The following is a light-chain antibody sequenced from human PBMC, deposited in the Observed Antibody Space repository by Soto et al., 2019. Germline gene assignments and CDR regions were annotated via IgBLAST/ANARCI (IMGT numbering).Light chain of an antibody. CDR2: EVT. CDR3: SSYTSSGTLYV. Sequence: QSVLTQPASVSGSPGQSITLSCTGTNSDIGGSKYVSWYQQHPGKAPKLMIYEVTYRPSGVSDRFSGSKSGNTASLTVSGLQAEDEADYYCSSYTSSGTLYVFGTGTKVTDL. V-gene: IGLV2-14*01. J-gene: IGLJ1*01. CDR1: NSDIGGSKY.